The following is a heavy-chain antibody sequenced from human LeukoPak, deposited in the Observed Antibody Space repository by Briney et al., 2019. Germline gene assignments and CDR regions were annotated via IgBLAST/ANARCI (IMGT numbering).Heavy chain of an antibody. V-gene: IGHV3-21*01. CDR1: GFTFSSYA. J-gene: IGHJ5*02. D-gene: IGHD6-13*01. Sequence: PGGSLRLSCAASGFTFSSYAMSWVRQAPGKGLEWVSSIGGNTYYADSVKGRFTISRDNAKNSLYLQMNSLRAEDTAVYYCARGISAAGRYWFDPWGQGTLVTVSS. CDR2: IGGNT. CDR3: ARGISAAGRYWFDP.